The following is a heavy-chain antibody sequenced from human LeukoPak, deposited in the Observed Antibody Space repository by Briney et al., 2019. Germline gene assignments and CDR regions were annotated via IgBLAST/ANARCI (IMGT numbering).Heavy chain of an antibody. CDR2: SNSDGSST. Sequence: PGGSLRLSCAASGFTFSNAWMSWVRQAPGKGLVWVSRSNSDGSSTNYADSVKGRFTISRDNAKNTLYLQMNSLRAEDTAVYYCARGGDYPFDYWGQGTLVTVSS. V-gene: IGHV3-74*01. D-gene: IGHD4-17*01. CDR1: GFTFSNAW. J-gene: IGHJ4*02. CDR3: ARGGDYPFDY.